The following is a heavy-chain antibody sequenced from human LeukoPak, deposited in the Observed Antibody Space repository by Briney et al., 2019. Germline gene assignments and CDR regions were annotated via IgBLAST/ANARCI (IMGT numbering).Heavy chain of an antibody. CDR2: IYCSGST. CDR1: GGSISSYY. V-gene: IGHV4-59*01. CDR3: ARTYYDFWSGPNWFDP. J-gene: IGHJ5*02. D-gene: IGHD3-3*01. Sequence: PSETLSLTCTVSGGSISSYYWSWIRQPPGKGREWIGYIYCSGSTNYNPSLKSRVTISVDTSKNQFSLKLSSVTAADTAVYYCARTYYDFWSGPNWFDPWGQGTLVTVSS.